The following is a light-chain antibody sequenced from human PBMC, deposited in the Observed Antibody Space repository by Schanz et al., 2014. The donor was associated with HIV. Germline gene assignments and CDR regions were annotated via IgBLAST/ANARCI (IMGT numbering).Light chain of an antibody. V-gene: IGLV2-14*03. Sequence: QSALTQPPSASGSPGQSVTISCTGTSSDVGDYNYVSWYQQHPGKAPKLLIYDVTDRASGVSHRFSGSKSGTTASLTISGLQPEDEADYYCISYTSDTVLFGGGTKLTVL. CDR1: SSDVGDYNY. J-gene: IGLJ2*01. CDR2: DVT. CDR3: ISYTSDTVL.